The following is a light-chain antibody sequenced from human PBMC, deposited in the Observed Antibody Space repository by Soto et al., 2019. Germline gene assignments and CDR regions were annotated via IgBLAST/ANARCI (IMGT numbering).Light chain of an antibody. V-gene: IGLV2-14*01. CDR1: TSDVGGYNS. CDR2: DVS. Sequence: QSALTQPASVSGSPGQSITISCTGTTSDVGGYNSVSWYQQHPGTAPQLMIYDVSYRPSGVSTRFSGSKSGNMASLTISGLKGDDEADYFCSSYSSTGTRVFGGGTKITV. CDR3: SSYSSTGTRV. J-gene: IGLJ3*02.